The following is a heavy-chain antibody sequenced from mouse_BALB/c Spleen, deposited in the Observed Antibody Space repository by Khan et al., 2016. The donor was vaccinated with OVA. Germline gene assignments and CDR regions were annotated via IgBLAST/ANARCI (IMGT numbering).Heavy chain of an antibody. D-gene: IGHD2-14*01. CDR2: ISSSRSYT. J-gene: IGHJ1*01. CDR1: GFAFSSYD. Sequence: EVELVESGGGLVKPGGSLKLSCAASGFAFSSYDMSWVRQTPEKRLEWVATISSSRSYTYYLDSVKGRFTISRDNARDTLNLQMSSLRSEDTALYYCVRAYYRYDWYFDVWGAGTTVTVSS. CDR3: VRAYYRYDWYFDV. V-gene: IGHV5-9*02.